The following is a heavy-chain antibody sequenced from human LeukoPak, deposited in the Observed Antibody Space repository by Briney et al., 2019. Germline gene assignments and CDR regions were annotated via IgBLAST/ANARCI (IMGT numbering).Heavy chain of an antibody. CDR3: AHSDRYCSGGSCYPGSHFDY. D-gene: IGHD2-15*01. V-gene: IGHV2-5*02. J-gene: IGHJ4*02. Sequence: SGPTLVNPTQTLTLTCSFSGFSLSVSGVGVGWIRQPPGKALEWLAVIYWDDDTRYSPSLKNRLTITKDTSKNQVVLTMTNMDPVDTATYYCAHSDRYCSGGSCYPGSHFDYWGQGTLVTVPS. CDR2: IYWDDDT. CDR1: GFSLSVSGVG.